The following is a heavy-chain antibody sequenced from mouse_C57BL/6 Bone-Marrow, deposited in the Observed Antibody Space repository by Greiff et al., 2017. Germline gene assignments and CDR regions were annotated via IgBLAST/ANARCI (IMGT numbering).Heavy chain of an antibody. J-gene: IGHJ1*03. D-gene: IGHD1-1*01. V-gene: IGHV1-5*01. CDR2: IYPGNSDT. CDR3: TRCGSRLYWYFDV. Sequence: EVQLQQSGTVLARPGASVKMSCKTSGYTFTSYWMHWVKQRPGQGLEWIGAIYPGNSDTSYNQKFKGKAKLTAATSASTAYMELSSLTKEDSAVFYGTRCGSRLYWYFDVWGTGTTVTVSS. CDR1: GYTFTSYW.